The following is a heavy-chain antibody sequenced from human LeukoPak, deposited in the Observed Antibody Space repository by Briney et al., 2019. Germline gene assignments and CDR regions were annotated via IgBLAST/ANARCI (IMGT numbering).Heavy chain of an antibody. J-gene: IGHJ4*02. CDR1: GYTFTGYY. V-gene: IGHV1-2*02. D-gene: IGHD3-22*01. CDR2: INPNSGGT. CDR3: ARSNMIVVAPFDY. Sequence: ASVKVSCKASGYTFTGYYMHWVRQAPGQGLERMGWINPNSGGTNYAQKFQGRVTMTRDTSISTAYMELSRLRSDDTAVYYCARSNMIVVAPFDYWGQGTLVTVSS.